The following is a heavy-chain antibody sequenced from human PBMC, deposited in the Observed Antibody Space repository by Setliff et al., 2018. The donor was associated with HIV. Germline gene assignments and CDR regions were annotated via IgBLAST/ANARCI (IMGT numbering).Heavy chain of an antibody. CDR2: VYYTGST. CDR1: SDSIRFYY. J-gene: IGHJ4*02. CDR3: ARDSGGYNYGFAVGSFDY. D-gene: IGHD5-18*01. Sequence: LSLTCTVSSDSIRFYYWTWVRQPPGKGLEWIGNVYYTGSTNYNPSLKSRITISIDTSKSQFSLKLTSVAAADTAVYYCARDSGGYNYGFAVGSFDYWGQGALVTVSS. V-gene: IGHV4-59*01.